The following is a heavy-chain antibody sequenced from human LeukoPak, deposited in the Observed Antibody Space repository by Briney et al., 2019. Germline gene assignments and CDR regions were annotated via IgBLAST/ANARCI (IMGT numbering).Heavy chain of an antibody. V-gene: IGHV3-23*01. CDR3: AKFIAAPFYFDY. CDR1: EFSVGSNY. CDR2: ITGSGGST. J-gene: IGHJ4*02. D-gene: IGHD6-13*01. Sequence: PGGSLRLSCAASEFSVGSNYMTWVRQGPGKGLEWVSGITGSGGSTYYADSVKGRFTISRDNSKNTVYLQMNSLRAEDTAVYYCAKFIAAPFYFDYWGQGTLVTVSS.